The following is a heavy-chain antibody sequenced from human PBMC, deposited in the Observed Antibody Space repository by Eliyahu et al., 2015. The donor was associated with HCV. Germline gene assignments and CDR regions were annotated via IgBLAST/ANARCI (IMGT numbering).Heavy chain of an antibody. CDR2: IYYSGGT. J-gene: IGHJ5*02. V-gene: IGHV4-59*01. D-gene: IGHD6-19*01. Sequence: QVQLQESGPGLVKPSETLSLTCTVXGXSXSSYSXSWVRXPPGKGRXXVGFIYYSGGTNSTPSLKSRVTISLDTSKNQFSLKLSSVTAADTAVYYCASGGGGIAVAGTGGWFDPWGQGTLVTVSS. CDR3: ASGGGGIAVAGTGGWFDP. CDR1: GXSXSSYS.